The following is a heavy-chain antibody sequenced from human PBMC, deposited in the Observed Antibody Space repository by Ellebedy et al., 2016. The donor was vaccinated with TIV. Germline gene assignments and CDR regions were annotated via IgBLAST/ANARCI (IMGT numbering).Heavy chain of an antibody. CDR3: ARESGSYDILTGYPYWYFDL. J-gene: IGHJ2*01. Sequence: SETLSLXXAVYGGSFSGYYWSWIRQPPGKGLEWIGEINHSGSTNYNPSLKSRVTISVDTSKNQFSLKLSSVTAADTAVYYCARESGSYDILTGYPYWYFDLWGRGTLVTVSS. D-gene: IGHD3-9*01. CDR2: INHSGST. CDR1: GGSFSGYY. V-gene: IGHV4-34*01.